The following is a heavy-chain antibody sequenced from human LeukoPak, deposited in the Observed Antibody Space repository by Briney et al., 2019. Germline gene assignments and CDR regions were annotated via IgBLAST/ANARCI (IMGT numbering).Heavy chain of an antibody. Sequence: PGGSLRLSCVASGLTLSNYDTTWVRQAPGKGLEYVSSIGSGGYRFYGGSVKGRFSISRDNSQNTVYLQMNSLRGGDTAIYFCATKLPDASSYFDFWGQGILVTVSS. CDR3: ATKLPDASSYFDF. CDR1: GLTLSNYD. V-gene: IGHV3-23*01. CDR2: IGSGGYR. J-gene: IGHJ4*02. D-gene: IGHD6-6*01.